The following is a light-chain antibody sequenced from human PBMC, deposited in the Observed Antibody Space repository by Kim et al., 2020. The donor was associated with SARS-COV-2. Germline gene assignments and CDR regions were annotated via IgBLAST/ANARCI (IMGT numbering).Light chain of an antibody. Sequence: EIVLTQSPGPLSLSPGERSTLSCRASQSVSSSYLAWYQQRPGQAPRLLIYGASSRATGIPDRFSGSGSVTDFTLTISRLEPEDFAVYYCQQYWRTFGQGTKLEI. J-gene: IGKJ2*01. CDR3: QQYWRT. V-gene: IGKV3-20*01. CDR1: QSVSSSY. CDR2: GAS.